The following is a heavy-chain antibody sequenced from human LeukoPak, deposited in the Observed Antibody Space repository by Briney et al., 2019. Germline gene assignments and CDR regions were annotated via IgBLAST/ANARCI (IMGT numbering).Heavy chain of an antibody. CDR3: VRGNYDNRGYSNAFDI. Sequence: PSETLSLTCTVSGASSSSSYWSWIRQAPGKRLDWIGYIYYNGNTNSNPSLKSRVTISADTSKNQFSLKLNSVTAADTAVYYCVRGNYDNRGYSNAFDIWGQGAMVTVSS. CDR1: GASSSSSY. V-gene: IGHV4-59*01. J-gene: IGHJ3*02. D-gene: IGHD3-22*01. CDR2: IYYNGNT.